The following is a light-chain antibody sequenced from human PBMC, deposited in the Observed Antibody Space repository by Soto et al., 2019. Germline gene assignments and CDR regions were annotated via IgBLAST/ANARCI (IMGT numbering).Light chain of an antibody. J-gene: IGLJ1*01. Sequence: QSALTQPASVSGSPGQSIAISCTGSSSDIGIYKYVSWYQQHPGKVPKLIIYEVSNRPSGVSNRFSGSKSGNTASLTISGLQAEDEADYYCILYTTSSTRVFGTGTKVTVL. CDR1: SSDIGIYKY. CDR3: ILYTTSSTRV. CDR2: EVS. V-gene: IGLV2-14*01.